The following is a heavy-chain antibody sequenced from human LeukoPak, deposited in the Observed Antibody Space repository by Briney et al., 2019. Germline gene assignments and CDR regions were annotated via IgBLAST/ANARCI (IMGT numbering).Heavy chain of an antibody. V-gene: IGHV1-69*02. CDR3: ARTLGELIFDY. CDR2: IIPILGIA. CDR1: GGTFSSYT. D-gene: IGHD1-26*01. J-gene: IGHJ4*02. Sequence: SVKVSCKASGGTFSSYTISWVRQAPGQGLEWMGRIIPILGIANYAQKFQGRVTITADKSTSTAYMELSSLRAEDTAVYCCARTLGELIFDYWGQGTLVTVSS.